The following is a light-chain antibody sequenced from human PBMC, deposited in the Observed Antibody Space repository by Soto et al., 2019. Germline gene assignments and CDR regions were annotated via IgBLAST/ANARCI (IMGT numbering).Light chain of an antibody. CDR2: DAS. CDR1: QGISSA. Sequence: AIQLTQSPSSLSASVGDIVTITCRASQGISSALAWYQQKPGKAPKLLIYDASSLESGVPSRFSGSGSGTDFTLTISSLQPEDFATYYCQQFNNYPLLFPFGPGTKVDI. CDR3: QQFNNYPLLFP. J-gene: IGKJ3*01. V-gene: IGKV1D-13*01.